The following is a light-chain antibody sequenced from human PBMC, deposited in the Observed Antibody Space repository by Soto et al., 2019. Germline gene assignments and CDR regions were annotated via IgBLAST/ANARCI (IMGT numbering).Light chain of an antibody. CDR2: WAS. Sequence: DIVMTPSPDSLAVSLGASATINCKSSQSVLYSSNNKNYLAWYQHKPGQPPKLLIYWASTRESGLPDRFSGSGFGAYITRTISSLPVDDVAVYYWQQYYSTPWTFGQGTKVEIK. J-gene: IGKJ1*01. V-gene: IGKV4-1*01. CDR3: QQYYSTPWT. CDR1: QSVLYSSNNKNY.